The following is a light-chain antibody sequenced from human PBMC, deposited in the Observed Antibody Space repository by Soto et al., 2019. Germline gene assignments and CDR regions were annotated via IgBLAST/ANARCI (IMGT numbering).Light chain of an antibody. CDR2: WAS. J-gene: IGKJ2*01. CDR1: LTVLYSSNNKNY. Sequence: DIVMTQSPDSLAVSLGERATINCKSSLTVLYSSNNKNYLAWYQHKPGQPPKLLIYWASTRESGVPDRFSGSGSGTDFTLTISSLQAEDVAVYYCQQYYDIPYTFGQGTKLEIK. V-gene: IGKV4-1*01. CDR3: QQYYDIPYT.